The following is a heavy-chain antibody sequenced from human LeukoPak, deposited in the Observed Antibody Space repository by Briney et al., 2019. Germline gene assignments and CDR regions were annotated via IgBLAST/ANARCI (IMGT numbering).Heavy chain of an antibody. Sequence: GASVKVSCKVSGYTLTELSMHWVRQAPGKGLEWMGGFDPEDGETIYAQKFQGRVTMTEDTSTDTAYMELSSPRSEDTAAYYCATGFAYVDPDAFDIWGQGTMVTVSS. CDR3: ATGFAYVDPDAFDI. J-gene: IGHJ3*02. D-gene: IGHD3-16*01. V-gene: IGHV1-24*01. CDR1: GYTLTELS. CDR2: FDPEDGET.